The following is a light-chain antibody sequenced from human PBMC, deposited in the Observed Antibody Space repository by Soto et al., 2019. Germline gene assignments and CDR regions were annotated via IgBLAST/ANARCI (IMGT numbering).Light chain of an antibody. CDR3: QQYGSSPWT. Sequence: ETVMTQSPATLSVSPGERATFSCRASQSINTNLAWFQLKPGQAPRLLIYGASSRATGIPDRFSDSGSGTDFTLTISRLEPEDFAVYYCQQYGSSPWTFGQGTKVDIK. CDR2: GAS. V-gene: IGKV3-20*01. CDR1: QSINTN. J-gene: IGKJ1*01.